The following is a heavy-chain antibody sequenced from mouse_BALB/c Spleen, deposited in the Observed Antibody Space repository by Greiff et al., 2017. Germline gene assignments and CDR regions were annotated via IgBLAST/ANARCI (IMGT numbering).Heavy chain of an antibody. J-gene: IGHJ4*01. CDR2: ISYSGST. V-gene: IGHV3-2*02. Sequence: EVKLQESGPGLVKPSQSLSLTCTVTGYSITSDYAWNWIRQFPGNKLEWMGYISYSGSTSYNPSLKSRISITRDTSKNQFFLQLNSVTTEDTATYYCANSLYYYGSSGAMDYWGQGTSVTVSS. D-gene: IGHD1-1*01. CDR1: GYSITSDYA. CDR3: ANSLYYYGSSGAMDY.